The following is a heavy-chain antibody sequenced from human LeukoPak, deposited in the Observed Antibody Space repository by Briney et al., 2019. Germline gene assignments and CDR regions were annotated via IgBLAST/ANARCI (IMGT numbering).Heavy chain of an antibody. Sequence: PSETLSLTCTVSGGSISSYYWSWIRRPPGKGLEWIGYIYYSGSTNYNPSLKSRVTISVDTSKNQFSLKLSSVTAADTAVYYCASNLGRGYFDYWGQGTLVTVSS. CDR2: IYYSGST. V-gene: IGHV4-59*08. CDR3: ASNLGRGYFDY. CDR1: GGSISSYY. J-gene: IGHJ4*02.